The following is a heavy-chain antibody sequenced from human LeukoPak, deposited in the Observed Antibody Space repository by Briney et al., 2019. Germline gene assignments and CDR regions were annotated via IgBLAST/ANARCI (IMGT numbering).Heavy chain of an antibody. J-gene: IGHJ4*02. CDR3: TTRLNRDGFHWAYDY. CDR1: GFTFNNPW. V-gene: IGHV3-15*01. D-gene: IGHD5-24*01. CDR2: IKSETDGGTA. Sequence: PGGSPRLSCAASGFTFNNPWMSWVRQAPGKGLEWVARIKSETDGGTADYAAPVKGRFTISRDDSKHTLYLQMNSLQTEDTGVYYCTTRLNRDGFHWAYDYWGQGTLVTVSS.